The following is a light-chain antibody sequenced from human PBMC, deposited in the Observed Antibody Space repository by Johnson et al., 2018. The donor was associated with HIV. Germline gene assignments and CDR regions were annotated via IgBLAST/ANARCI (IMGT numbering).Light chain of an antibody. J-gene: IGLJ1*01. Sequence: QSVLTQPPSVSAAPGQKVTISCSGSSSNIGNNYVSWYQQLPGTAPKLLIYDNNKRPSGIPDRFSGSKSGTSATLGITGLLPGDEADYYCGILDSSLSAYVFGTGTKVTVL. CDR2: DNN. CDR3: GILDSSLSAYV. V-gene: IGLV1-51*01. CDR1: SSNIGNNY.